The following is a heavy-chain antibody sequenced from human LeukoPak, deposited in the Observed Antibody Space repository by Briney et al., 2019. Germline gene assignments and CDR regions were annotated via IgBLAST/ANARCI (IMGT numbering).Heavy chain of an antibody. Sequence: GGSLRLSCSASGFSFSNYAMHWVRQAPGKGLEYVAAITINIDRTFYADSVNGRFTISRDNSRNTFYLQMSSLRPEDTALYYCVKPARGSGIQYGLDSWGQGTLVTVSS. V-gene: IGHV3-64D*06. J-gene: IGHJ4*02. CDR3: VKPARGSGIQYGLDS. CDR1: GFSFSNYA. CDR2: ITINIDRT. D-gene: IGHD3-10*01.